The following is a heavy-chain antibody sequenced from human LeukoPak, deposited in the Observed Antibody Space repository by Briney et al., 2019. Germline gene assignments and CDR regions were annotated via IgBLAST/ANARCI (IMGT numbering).Heavy chain of an antibody. CDR1: GFTLSSYA. J-gene: IGHJ4*02. D-gene: IGHD5-12*01. CDR3: APLAATTDY. Sequence: GGSLRLSCAASGFTLSSYAMSWVRQAPGKGLEWVSSISASGGGTYYADSVKGRFTISRDTSKNTLYLQMNSLRAEDTPVYYCAPLAATTDYWGQGTLVTVSS. V-gene: IGHV3-23*01. CDR2: ISASGGGT.